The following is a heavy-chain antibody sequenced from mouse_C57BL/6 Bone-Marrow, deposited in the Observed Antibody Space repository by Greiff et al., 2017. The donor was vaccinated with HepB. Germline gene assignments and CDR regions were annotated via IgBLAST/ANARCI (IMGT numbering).Heavy chain of an antibody. D-gene: IGHD4-1*01. CDR2: FYPGSGSI. Sequence: VQLVESGAELVKPGASVKLSCKASGYTFTEYTIHWVKQRSGQGLEWIGWFYPGSGSIKYNEKFKDKATLTADNSSSTVYMELSRLTSEDSAVYFCARHEEGRVNWDWFAYWGQGTLVTVSA. CDR1: GYTFTEYT. CDR3: ARHEEGRVNWDWFAY. V-gene: IGHV1-62-2*01. J-gene: IGHJ3*01.